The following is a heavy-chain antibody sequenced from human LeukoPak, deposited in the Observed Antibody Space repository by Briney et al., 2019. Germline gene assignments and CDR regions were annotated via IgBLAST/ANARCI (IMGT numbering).Heavy chain of an antibody. CDR1: GFTFTTYG. CDR3: AGTYYYDKGAFDI. V-gene: IGHV3-53*01. Sequence: GGSLRLSCAASGFTFTTYGMSWVRQAPGKGLEWVSVIYSGGSTYYADSVKGRFTISRDNSKNTLYLQMNSLRAEDTAVYYCAGTYYYDKGAFDIWGQGTVVTVSS. J-gene: IGHJ3*02. D-gene: IGHD3-22*01. CDR2: IYSGGST.